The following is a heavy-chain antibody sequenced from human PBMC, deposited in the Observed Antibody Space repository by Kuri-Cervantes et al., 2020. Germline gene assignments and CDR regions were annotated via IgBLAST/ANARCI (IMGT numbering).Heavy chain of an antibody. Sequence: ASVKVSCKASGYTFTSYDINWVRQATGQGLEWMGWMNPNSGNTGYAQKFQGRVTMTEDTSTDTAYMELSSLRSDDTAVYYCARVVAATDNWFDPWGQGTLVTVSS. CDR3: ARVVAATDNWFDP. CDR2: MNPNSGNT. J-gene: IGHJ5*02. D-gene: IGHD2-15*01. CDR1: GYTFTSYD. V-gene: IGHV1-8*01.